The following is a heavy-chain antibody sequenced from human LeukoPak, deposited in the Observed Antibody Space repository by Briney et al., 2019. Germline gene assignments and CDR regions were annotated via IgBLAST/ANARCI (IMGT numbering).Heavy chain of an antibody. D-gene: IGHD2-21*02. CDR3: AGTAYAQY. CDR1: GFTFSSYW. CDR2: INGDGSST. V-gene: IGHV3-74*01. J-gene: IGHJ4*02. Sequence: PGGSLRLSCAASGFTFSSYWMHWVRQVPGKGLVWVSRINGDGSSTNYADSVKGRFTISRDNAKNTLYLQMNSLRAEDTAVYYCAGTAYAQYWFQGTLVTVSS.